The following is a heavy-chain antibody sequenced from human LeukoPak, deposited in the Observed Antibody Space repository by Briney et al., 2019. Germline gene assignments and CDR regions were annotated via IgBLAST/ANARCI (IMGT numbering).Heavy chain of an antibody. CDR1: GFTFSRYW. CDR2: IKRDGNEK. D-gene: IGHD3-10*01. J-gene: IGHJ5*02. Sequence: GGSLRLSCAASGFTFSRYWMNWVRQAPGKGLEWVANIKRDGNEKNYVDSVKGRFSISRDNAKNSLYLQMDSLRAEDTAVYYCGKEGAYLIIISDPWGQGALVTFSS. V-gene: IGHV3-7*04. CDR3: GKEGAYLIIISDP.